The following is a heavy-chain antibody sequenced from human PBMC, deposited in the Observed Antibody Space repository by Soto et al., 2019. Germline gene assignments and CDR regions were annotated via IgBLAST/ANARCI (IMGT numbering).Heavy chain of an antibody. CDR1: GFTLSDYY. Sequence: QVQLVESGGGLVQPGGSLRLSCAASGFTLSDYYMSWIRQAPGKGLEWVSYISSSGSTIYYADSVKGRFTISRDNDQNTLCLTINSPGADDSAVYSCARGRGGYDTHYYYYGMDVWGQGTTVTVSS. V-gene: IGHV3-11*01. J-gene: IGHJ6*02. D-gene: IGHD5-12*01. CDR3: ARGRGGYDTHYYYYGMDV. CDR2: ISSSGSTI.